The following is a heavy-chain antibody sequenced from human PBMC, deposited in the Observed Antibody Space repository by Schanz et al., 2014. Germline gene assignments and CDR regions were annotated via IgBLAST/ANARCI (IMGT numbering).Heavy chain of an antibody. CDR2: IKSKTDGGTT. CDR3: PTDSRTKLRHFDWLLRFDY. Sequence: EVQLVESGGGLVKPGGSLRLSCAASGFTFSNAWMSWVRQAPGKGLEWVGRIKSKTDGGTTDYAAPVKGRFTISRDDSKNTLYLQMNSLKTEDTAVYYCPTDSRTKLRHFDWLLRFDYWGQGTLVTVSS. J-gene: IGHJ4*02. CDR1: GFTFSNAW. V-gene: IGHV3-15*01. D-gene: IGHD3-9*01.